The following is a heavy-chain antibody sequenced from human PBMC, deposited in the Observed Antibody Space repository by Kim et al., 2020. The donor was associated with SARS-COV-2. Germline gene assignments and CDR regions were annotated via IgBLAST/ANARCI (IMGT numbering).Heavy chain of an antibody. CDR1: GGSISSSSYY. D-gene: IGHD3-10*01. J-gene: IGHJ4*02. Sequence: SETLSLTCTVSGGSISSSSYYWGWIRQPPGKGLEWIGSIYYSGSTYYNPSLKSRVTISVDTSKNQFSLKLSSVTAADTAVYYCARQNYYGSGSYYYDYWGQGTLVTVSS. CDR2: IYYSGST. V-gene: IGHV4-39*01. CDR3: ARQNYYGSGSYYYDY.